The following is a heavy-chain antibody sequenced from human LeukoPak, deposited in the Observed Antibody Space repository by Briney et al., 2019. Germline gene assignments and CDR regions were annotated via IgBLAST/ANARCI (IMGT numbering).Heavy chain of an antibody. CDR1: GFTFSSYW. CDR2: IKQDGSEK. CDR3: ARETTRDYDFWSGYYKNRYFDY. V-gene: IGHV3-7*01. Sequence: GGSLRLSCAASGFTFSSYWMSWVRQAPGKGLEWVANIKQDGSEKYYVDSEKGRFTISRDNAKNSLYLQMNSLRAEDTAVYYCARETTRDYDFWSGYYKNRYFDYWGQGTLVTVSS. D-gene: IGHD3-3*01. J-gene: IGHJ4*02.